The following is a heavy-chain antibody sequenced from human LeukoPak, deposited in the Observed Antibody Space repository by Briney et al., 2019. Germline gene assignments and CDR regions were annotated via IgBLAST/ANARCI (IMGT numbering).Heavy chain of an antibody. CDR3: ARGGALYYDIWD. Sequence: ASVKVSCKASGYTFTGYYMHWVRQAPGQGLEWMGWINPNSGGTRYAQKFQSGVTMTRDTSITTAYMVLTRLRSDDTAVYYCARGGALYYDIWDWGQGTLVTVSS. CDR2: INPNSGGT. CDR1: GYTFTGYY. J-gene: IGHJ4*02. D-gene: IGHD3-9*01. V-gene: IGHV1-2*02.